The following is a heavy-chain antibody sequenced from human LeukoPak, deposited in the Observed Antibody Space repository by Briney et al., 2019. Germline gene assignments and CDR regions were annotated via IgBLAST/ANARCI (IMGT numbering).Heavy chain of an antibody. Sequence: GGSLILSCAASGFTFSTYAMSWVRQAPGKGLEWVSAISGSGDRTYHADSVKGRFTTSRDNSKNTLYLQMNSLRAEDTAIYYCAKDLAYDSTDYHVVFDCWGQGTLVTVSS. J-gene: IGHJ4*02. CDR2: ISGSGDRT. CDR1: GFTFSTYA. CDR3: AKDLAYDSTDYHVVFDC. V-gene: IGHV3-23*01. D-gene: IGHD3-22*01.